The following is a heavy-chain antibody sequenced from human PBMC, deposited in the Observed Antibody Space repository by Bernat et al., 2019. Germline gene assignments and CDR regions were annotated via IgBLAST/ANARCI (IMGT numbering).Heavy chain of an antibody. CDR2: ISYDGSNK. V-gene: IGHV3-30*18. Sequence: QVQLVESGGGVVQPGRSLRLSCAASGFTFSSYGMHWVRQAPGKGLKWVAVISYDGSNKYYADSVKGRFTISRDNSKNTLYLQMNSLRAEDTAVYYCAKDTIFGVVKNYYGMDVWGQGTTVTVSS. CDR3: AKDTIFGVVKNYYGMDV. CDR1: GFTFSSYG. D-gene: IGHD3-3*01. J-gene: IGHJ6*02.